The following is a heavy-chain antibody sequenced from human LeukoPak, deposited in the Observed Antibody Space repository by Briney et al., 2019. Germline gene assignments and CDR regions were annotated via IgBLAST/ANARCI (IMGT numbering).Heavy chain of an antibody. CDR3: ARGRSRSSSGWYFDY. Sequence: PGGSQRLSCTASGFSVSGNFMTWVRQAPGKGLEWISFIYAGGTTSYADSVKGRFTLSRNNPKNTIYLQLNSLRVEDTAVYYCARGRSRSSSGWYFDYWGQGTLVTVSS. J-gene: IGHJ4*02. CDR2: IYAGGTT. CDR1: GFSVSGNF. D-gene: IGHD3-22*01. V-gene: IGHV3-53*01.